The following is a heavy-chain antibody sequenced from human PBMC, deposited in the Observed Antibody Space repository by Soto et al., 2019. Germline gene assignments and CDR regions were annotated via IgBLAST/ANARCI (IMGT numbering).Heavy chain of an antibody. CDR2: VYSTGGT. CDR3: VRQGIGNLHALVHV. Sequence: QVQLQQSGPGLVKPSETLSLTCSVSSGPSSSHNWGWIRQPPGRGLEWIGYVYSTGGTSYNPSLKRRVTRSADPSTNHTSLKLTSVTAADTAVYYFVRQGIGNLHALVHVWGQGTTVRGSS. CDR1: SGPSSSHN. J-gene: IGHJ6*02. D-gene: IGHD1-1*01. V-gene: IGHV4-59*08.